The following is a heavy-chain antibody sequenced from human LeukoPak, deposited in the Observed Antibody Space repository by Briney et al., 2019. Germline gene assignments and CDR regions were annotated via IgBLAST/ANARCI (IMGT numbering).Heavy chain of an antibody. Sequence: ASVKVSCKASGFTFTSVAMQWVRQARGQRLEWIGWLVVGSGNTRYAQKFQERVTITRDMSTSTAYMELRSLSSEDTAVYYCAADVIPGPKGFDPWGQGTLVTASS. CDR1: GFTFTSVA. J-gene: IGHJ5*02. CDR2: LVVGSGNT. CDR3: AADVIPGPKGFDP. V-gene: IGHV1-58*02. D-gene: IGHD2-21*01.